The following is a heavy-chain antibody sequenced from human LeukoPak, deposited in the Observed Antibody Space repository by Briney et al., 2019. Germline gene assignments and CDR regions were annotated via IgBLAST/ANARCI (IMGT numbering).Heavy chain of an antibody. Sequence: PSETLSLTCTVSGASISSGGYHWSWIRQHPGKGLEWIGNNGSTSYNPSLKSRLTISVDTSKNQFSLKLSSVTAADTAIYYCAIYFVDGGGRGTWGQGTLVTLSS. D-gene: IGHD2/OR15-2a*01. CDR1: GASISSGGYH. CDR3: AIYFVDGGGRGT. CDR2: NGST. V-gene: IGHV4-31*03. J-gene: IGHJ4*02.